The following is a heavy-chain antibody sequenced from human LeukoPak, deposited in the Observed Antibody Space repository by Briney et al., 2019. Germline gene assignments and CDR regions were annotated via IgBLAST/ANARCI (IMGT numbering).Heavy chain of an antibody. D-gene: IGHD6-13*01. CDR1: GFTISSYA. V-gene: IGHV3-30-3*01. Sequence: GRSLRLSCAASGFTISSYAMHWVRQAPGKGLEWVAVISYDGSNKYYADSVKGRFTISRDNSKDTLYLQMNSLRAEDTAVYYCASYPGTGDYWGQGTLVTVSS. J-gene: IGHJ4*02. CDR2: ISYDGSNK. CDR3: ASYPGTGDY.